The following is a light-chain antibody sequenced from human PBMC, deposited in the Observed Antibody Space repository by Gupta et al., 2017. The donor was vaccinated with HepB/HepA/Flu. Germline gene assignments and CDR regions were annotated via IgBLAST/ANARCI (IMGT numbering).Light chain of an antibody. J-gene: IGKJ4*01. Sequence: IRMTQSPSSFSASTGDRVTITCRASQGISSYLAWYQQKPGKAPKLLIYGASTLQSGVPSRFSGSGSGTDFTLTISCLQSEDFATYYCQQYSIYPLTFGGGTKVEIK. CDR1: QGISSY. V-gene: IGKV1-8*01. CDR3: QQYSIYPLT. CDR2: GAS.